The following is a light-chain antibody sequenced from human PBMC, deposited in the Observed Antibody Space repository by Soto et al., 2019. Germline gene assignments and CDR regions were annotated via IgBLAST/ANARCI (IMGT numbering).Light chain of an antibody. J-gene: IGKJ2*01. CDR3: QQCHNWPLT. V-gene: IGKV3-15*01. CDR2: SAS. Sequence: EVAMTQSPATLSAPPGERATLSCRASQSISTELAWYQQKPGQHPRLLIYSASTRAAGVPARFTGSGSGSEFTLTISGLQSEDFAVYYCQQCHNWPLTFGQGTRLEI. CDR1: QSISTE.